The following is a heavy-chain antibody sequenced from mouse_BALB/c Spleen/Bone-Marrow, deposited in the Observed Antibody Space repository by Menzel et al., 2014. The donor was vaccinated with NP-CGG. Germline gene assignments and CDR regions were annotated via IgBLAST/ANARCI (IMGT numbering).Heavy chain of an antibody. CDR3: TRELRLLFAY. Sequence: VQLQQSGTVLARPGASVKMSCKASGYTFTSYWMHWVKQRPGQGLEWIGAIYPGSSDTSYNQKFKGKAKLTAVTSTSTAYMELSSLSNEDSAVYYCTRELRLLFAYWGQGTLVTVSA. CDR1: GYTFTSYW. J-gene: IGHJ3*01. V-gene: IGHV1-5*01. CDR2: IYPGSSDT. D-gene: IGHD1-2*01.